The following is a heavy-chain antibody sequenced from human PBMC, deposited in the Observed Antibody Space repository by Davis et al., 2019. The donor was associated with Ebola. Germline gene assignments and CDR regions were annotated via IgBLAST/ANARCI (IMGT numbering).Heavy chain of an antibody. V-gene: IGHV3-30*03. J-gene: IGHJ4*02. D-gene: IGHD4-11*01. CDR2: ISYDGSHK. Sequence: GGSLRLSCAASGFTFSTYGMHWVRQAPGKGLEWVAVISYDGSHKYSADSVRGRFTISRDNAKSSLYLQMNSLRDEDTAVYYCATTRGGYSNGFGYWGQGTLVTVSS. CDR3: ATTRGGYSNGFGY. CDR1: GFTFSTYG.